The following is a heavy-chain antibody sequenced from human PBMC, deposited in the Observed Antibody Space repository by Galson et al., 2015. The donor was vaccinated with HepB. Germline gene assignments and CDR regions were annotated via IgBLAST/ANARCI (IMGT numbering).Heavy chain of an antibody. Sequence: SLRLSCAASGFTFSSYGMHWVRQAPGKGLEWVAVISYDGSNKYYADSVKGRFTISRDNSKNTLYLQMNSLRAEDTAVYYCAKARLYYYYMDVWGKGTTVTVSS. V-gene: IGHV3-30*18. J-gene: IGHJ6*03. CDR1: GFTFSSYG. CDR3: AKARLYYYYMDV. CDR2: ISYDGSNK.